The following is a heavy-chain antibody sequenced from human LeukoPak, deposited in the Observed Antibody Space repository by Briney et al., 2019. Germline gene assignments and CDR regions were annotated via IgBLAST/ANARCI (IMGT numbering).Heavy chain of an antibody. Sequence: GGSLRLSCAASGFTFSSYAMSWVRQAPGKGLEWVSAISGSGASTYYADSVKGRFTISRDNSKNTLYLQMNGLRAEDTAVYYCAKDAVNSSWRRRPDYWGQGTLVTVSS. CDR2: ISGSGAST. J-gene: IGHJ4*02. CDR3: AKDAVNSSWRRRPDY. CDR1: GFTFSSYA. D-gene: IGHD6-13*01. V-gene: IGHV3-23*01.